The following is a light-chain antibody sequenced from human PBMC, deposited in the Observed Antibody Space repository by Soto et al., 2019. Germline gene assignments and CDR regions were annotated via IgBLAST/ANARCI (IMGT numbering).Light chain of an antibody. Sequence: EVVLTQSPGTLSLSPGERATLSCRASQSVSSSYLAWYQQKPGQAPRLLIYGASSRATVIPNRFSGSGSGTDFTLTISRLEPEYFAVYYCQHYGSSRTFGKGTKVEIK. V-gene: IGKV3-20*01. CDR3: QHYGSSRT. CDR1: QSVSSSY. CDR2: GAS. J-gene: IGKJ1*01.